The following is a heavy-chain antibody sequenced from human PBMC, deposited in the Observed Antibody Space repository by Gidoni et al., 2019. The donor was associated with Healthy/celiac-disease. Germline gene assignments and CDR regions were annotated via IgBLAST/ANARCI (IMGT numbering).Heavy chain of an antibody. CDR3: AAWGRIAAAGNDY. V-gene: IGHV3-30*03. CDR1: GFTFSSYG. Sequence: QVQLVESGGGVVQPGRSLRLSCAASGFTFSSYGMHWVRQAPGKGLEWGAVISYDGSNKYYADSVKGRFTISRDNSKNTLYLQMNSLRAEDTAVYYCAAWGRIAAAGNDYWGQGTLVTVSS. D-gene: IGHD6-13*01. CDR2: ISYDGSNK. J-gene: IGHJ4*02.